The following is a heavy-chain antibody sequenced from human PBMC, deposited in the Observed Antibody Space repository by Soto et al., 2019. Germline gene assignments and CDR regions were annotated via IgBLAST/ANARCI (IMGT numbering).Heavy chain of an antibody. J-gene: IGHJ4*02. Sequence: GGSLRLSCAASGFTFSSYSMNWVRQAPGKGLEWVSSISSSSSYIYYADSVKGRFTISRDNAKNSLYLQMNSLRAEDTAVYYCARDQYYYDSSGYYFDYWGQGTLVTVSS. D-gene: IGHD3-22*01. CDR2: ISSSSSYI. CDR3: ARDQYYYDSSGYYFDY. CDR1: GFTFSSYS. V-gene: IGHV3-21*01.